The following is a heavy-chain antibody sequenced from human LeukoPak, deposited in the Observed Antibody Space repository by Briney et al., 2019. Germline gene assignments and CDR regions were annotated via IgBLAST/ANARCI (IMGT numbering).Heavy chain of an antibody. J-gene: IGHJ4*02. CDR2: ISGSGGNT. V-gene: IGHV3-23*01. CDR3: ARDYFGSGNYYLPFEY. Sequence: GGSLRLSCAASGFTFSGYAMSWVRQAPGKGLEWVSAISGSGGNTYYADSMKGRFTISRDNSKNTLYLQMISPRAEDTAVYYCARDYFGSGNYYLPFEYWGQGTLVTVSS. CDR1: GFTFSGYA. D-gene: IGHD3-10*01.